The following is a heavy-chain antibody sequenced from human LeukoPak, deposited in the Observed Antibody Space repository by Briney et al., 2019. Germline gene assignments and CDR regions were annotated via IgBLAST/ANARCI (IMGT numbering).Heavy chain of an antibody. Sequence: GGSLRLSCAASGFTFSNYGIHWVRQAPGKGLEWVTVISYDGNHKYYADSVKGRFTISRDNSKNTLYLQMNSLRAEDTAVYYCTKVKSSIAAGVLDYWGQGTLVTVSS. CDR1: GFTFSNYG. D-gene: IGHD6-13*01. CDR3: TKVKSSIAAGVLDY. J-gene: IGHJ4*02. V-gene: IGHV3-30*18. CDR2: ISYDGNHK.